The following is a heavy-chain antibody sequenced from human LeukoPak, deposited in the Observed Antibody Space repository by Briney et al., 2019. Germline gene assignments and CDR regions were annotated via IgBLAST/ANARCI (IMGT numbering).Heavy chain of an antibody. CDR3: ARDEPDYSNFS. V-gene: IGHV4-61*02. CDR1: GGPISSGTYY. Sequence: SETLSLTCTVSGGPISSGTYYWSWIRQSAGEGLQWIGRIYPSGSASYNPSLKSRLTISVDTSKNQFSLKLSSVTAADTAVYYCARDEPDYSNFSWGQGTLVTVSS. CDR2: IYPSGSA. D-gene: IGHD4-11*01. J-gene: IGHJ4*02.